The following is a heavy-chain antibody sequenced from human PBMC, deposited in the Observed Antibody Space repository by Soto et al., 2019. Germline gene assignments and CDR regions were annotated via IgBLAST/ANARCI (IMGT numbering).Heavy chain of an antibody. CDR2: MSSGGYTI. CDR1: GFTFSDYY. D-gene: IGHD5-12*01. CDR3: ARWRSAVATIPFDY. V-gene: IGHV3-11*01. J-gene: IGHJ4*02. Sequence: QVQLVESGGGLVKPGGSLRLSCAASGFTFSDYYMSWIRQAPGKGLEWVSYMSSGGYTIYYADSLKGRFTISRDNARNSVYLQMNSLRAEDTAVYYCARWRSAVATIPFDYWGQGTLVTVSS.